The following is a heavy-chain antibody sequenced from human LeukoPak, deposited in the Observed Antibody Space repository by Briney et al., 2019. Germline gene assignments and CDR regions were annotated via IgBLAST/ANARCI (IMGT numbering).Heavy chain of an antibody. J-gene: IGHJ6*03. D-gene: IGHD3-22*01. Sequence: PLETLSLTCTVSGGSISSSSYYWGWIRQPPGKGLEWIGSIYYSGSTFYNPSLKSRVTISVDTSKNQFSLKLSSVTAADTALYYCARDPPYYYDSSGGRRYYYYYMDVWGKGTTVTVSS. V-gene: IGHV4-39*07. CDR1: GGSISSSSYY. CDR3: ARDPPYYYDSSGGRRYYYYYMDV. CDR2: IYYSGST.